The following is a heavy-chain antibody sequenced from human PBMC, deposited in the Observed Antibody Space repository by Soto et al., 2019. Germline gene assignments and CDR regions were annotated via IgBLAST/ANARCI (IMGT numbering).Heavy chain of an antibody. J-gene: IGHJ3*02. Sequence: SVKVSCKASGGTFSSYAISWVRQAPGQGLEWMGGIIPIFGTANYAQKFQGRVTITADESTSTAYMELSSLRSEDTAVYYCARDRGSPNAFDIWGQGTMVTVSS. V-gene: IGHV1-69*13. CDR1: GGTFSSYA. CDR3: ARDRGSPNAFDI. CDR2: IIPIFGTA. D-gene: IGHD1-26*01.